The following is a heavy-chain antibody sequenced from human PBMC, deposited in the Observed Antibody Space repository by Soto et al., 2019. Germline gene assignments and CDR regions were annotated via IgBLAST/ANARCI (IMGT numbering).Heavy chain of an antibody. CDR3: ARDVFRGNSFGSEAFDI. Sequence: QLQLVQSGAEVKKPGSSVKVSCKAPGGTFSNTAISWVRQAPGQGLQWLGGVIPIYNTALYKQNFQGRVTITADESTNTAYMELPGLTSDDTVMYFCARDVFRGNSFGSEAFDIWGQGTMIIVSS. CDR1: GGTFSNTA. V-gene: IGHV1-69*01. CDR2: VIPIYNTA. D-gene: IGHD3-3*01. J-gene: IGHJ3*02.